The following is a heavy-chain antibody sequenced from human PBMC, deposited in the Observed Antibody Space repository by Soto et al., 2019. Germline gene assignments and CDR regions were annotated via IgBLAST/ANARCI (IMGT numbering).Heavy chain of an antibody. J-gene: IGHJ3*02. V-gene: IGHV1-18*01. CDR1: GYTFTSYG. CDR2: ISAYNGNT. Sequence: QVQLVQSGAEVKKPGASVKVSCKASGYTFTSYGISWVRQAPGQGLEWMGWISAYNGNTNYAQKLQGRVTMTTDTSTSTAYRELRSLRSDDTAVYYCARYGGQLERGGGPGDAFDIWGQGTMVTVSS. D-gene: IGHD1-1*01. CDR3: ARYGGQLERGGGPGDAFDI.